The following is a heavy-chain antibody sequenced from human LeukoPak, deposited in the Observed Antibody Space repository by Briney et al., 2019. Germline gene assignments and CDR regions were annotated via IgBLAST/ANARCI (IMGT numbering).Heavy chain of an antibody. V-gene: IGHV5-10-1*01. J-gene: IGHJ3*02. CDR3: ARGGAVERYCSSTSCYWVDAFDI. Sequence: PGDSLKISCKGSGYSFTSYWISWVRQMPGKGLEWMGRIDPSDSYTNYSPSFQGHVTTSADKSISTAYLQWSSLKASDTAMYYCARGGAVERYCSSTSCYWVDAFDIWGQGTMVTVSS. CDR1: GYSFTSYW. CDR2: IDPSDSYT. D-gene: IGHD2-2*01.